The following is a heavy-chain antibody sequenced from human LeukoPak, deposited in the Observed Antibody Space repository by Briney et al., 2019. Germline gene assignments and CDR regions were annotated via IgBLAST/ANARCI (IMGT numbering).Heavy chain of an antibody. V-gene: IGHV3-33*01. Sequence: GGSLRLSCAASGFTFNSYGMHWVRQAPGKGLEWVAVIWYDGSSKYCAASVKGRFTISRDNSKNTLYLQMNSLRAEDTAVYYCARSVDFWSGYQDYWGQGTLVTVSS. CDR2: IWYDGSSK. CDR1: GFTFNSYG. D-gene: IGHD3-3*01. CDR3: ARSVDFWSGYQDY. J-gene: IGHJ4*02.